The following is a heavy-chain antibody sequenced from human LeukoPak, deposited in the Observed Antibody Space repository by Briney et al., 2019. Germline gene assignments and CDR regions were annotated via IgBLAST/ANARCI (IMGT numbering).Heavy chain of an antibody. J-gene: IGHJ4*02. CDR1: GFTFSSYA. V-gene: IGHV3-30-3*01. Sequence: GGSLKLSCAASGFTFSSYAMHWVRQAPGKGLEWVAVISYDGSNKYYADSVKGRFTISRDNSKNTLYLQMNSLRAEDTAVYYCARMDGAEVYWSQGTLVTVSS. CDR2: ISYDGSNK. D-gene: IGHD4-17*01. CDR3: ARMDGAEVY.